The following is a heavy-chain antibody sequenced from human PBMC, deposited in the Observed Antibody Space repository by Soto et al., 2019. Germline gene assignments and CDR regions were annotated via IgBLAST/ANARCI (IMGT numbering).Heavy chain of an antibody. CDR3: ARDRGTVTNFVEQDYGMDV. J-gene: IGHJ6*02. V-gene: IGHV3-48*01. CDR2: ISGSDTTI. Sequence: EVHLVESGGDLVQPGGSLRLSCVASGFAFSTYNMNWVRQAPGMGLERVSFISGSDTTIYYADSVRGRFTISRHNARNTRYLRMNSLIADDTAVNYCARDRGTVTNFVEQDYGMDVWGQGNTVTVSS. D-gene: IGHD4-17*01. CDR1: GFAFSTYN.